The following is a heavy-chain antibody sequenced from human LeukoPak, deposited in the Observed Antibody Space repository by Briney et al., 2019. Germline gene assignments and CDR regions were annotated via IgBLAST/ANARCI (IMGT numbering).Heavy chain of an antibody. CDR2: IYYSGST. CDR1: GGSISSYY. Sequence: SETLSLTCTVSGGSISSYYWSWIRQPPGKGLEWIGYIYYSGSTNYNPSLKSRVTISVDTSRNQFSLKLSSVTAADTAVYYCARDRYYYDSSGYYKIFDYWGQGTLVTVSS. J-gene: IGHJ4*02. D-gene: IGHD3-22*01. V-gene: IGHV4-59*01. CDR3: ARDRYYYDSSGYYKIFDY.